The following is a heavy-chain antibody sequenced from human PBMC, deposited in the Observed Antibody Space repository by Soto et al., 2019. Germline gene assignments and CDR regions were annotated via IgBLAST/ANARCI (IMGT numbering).Heavy chain of an antibody. CDR2: MNPNSGNT. J-gene: IGHJ3*02. CDR1: GYTFTSYD. D-gene: IGHD5-12*01. CDR3: ARGRGYSGYDYAFDI. Sequence: ASVKVSCKASGYTFTSYDINWVRQATGQGLEWMGWMNPNSGNTGYAQKFQGRVTMTRNISISTAYMELSSLRSEDTAVYYCARGRGYSGYDYAFDIWGQGTMVTVSS. V-gene: IGHV1-8*01.